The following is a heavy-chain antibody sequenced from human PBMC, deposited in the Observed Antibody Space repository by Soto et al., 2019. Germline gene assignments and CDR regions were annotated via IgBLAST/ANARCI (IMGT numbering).Heavy chain of an antibody. CDR1: GGSFSDYY. D-gene: IGHD2-8*01. CDR3: ARSDIVLYYFDY. CDR2: ISHSGST. V-gene: IGHV4-34*01. J-gene: IGHJ4*02. Sequence: PSETLSLTCAVYGGSFSDYYWSWIRQPPGKGLEWIGEISHSGSTNYNPSLKSRVTISVDTSKNQFSLKLSSVTAADTAVYYCARSDIVLYYFDYWGQGTLVTASS.